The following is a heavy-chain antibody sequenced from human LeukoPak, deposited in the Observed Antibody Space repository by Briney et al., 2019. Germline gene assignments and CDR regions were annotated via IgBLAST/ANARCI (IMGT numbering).Heavy chain of an antibody. V-gene: IGHV7-4-1*02. CDR3: ARDWATIFGVVTFYGMDV. D-gene: IGHD3-3*01. Sequence: ASVKVSCKASGYTFTSHSMHWVRQAPGQGLEWMGWINTNTGNPTYAQGFTGRFVFSLDTSVSTAYLQISSLKAEDTAVYYCARDWATIFGVVTFYGMDVWGQGTTVTVSS. CDR1: GYTFTSHS. J-gene: IGHJ6*02. CDR2: INTNTGNP.